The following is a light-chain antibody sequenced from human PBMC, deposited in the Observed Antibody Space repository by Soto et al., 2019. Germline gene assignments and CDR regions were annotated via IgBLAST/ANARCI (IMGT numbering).Light chain of an antibody. Sequence: QSALTQPASVSGSPGQSITISCSGTSTDIGSYNHVAWYQQFPGKPPQLMIYAVSDRPPGVSDRFAGSKSGITAYLTISWLQTEDEADYYCCSYAGSSTVVFGGGTKLTVL. CDR1: STDIGSYNH. CDR3: CSYAGSSTVV. CDR2: AVS. J-gene: IGLJ2*01. V-gene: IGLV2-23*02.